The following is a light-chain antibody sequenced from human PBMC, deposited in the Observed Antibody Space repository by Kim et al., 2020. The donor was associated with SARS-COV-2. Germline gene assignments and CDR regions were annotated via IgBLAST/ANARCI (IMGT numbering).Light chain of an antibody. CDR1: SSDVGGYNY. CDR3: SSYTSRSTLV. Sequence: QSALTQPASVSGSPGQSITISCTGTSSDVGGYNYVSWYQQHPGKAPKLMIYDVSKRPSGVSNRFSGSKSGNTASLTISGLQAEDEADYYCSSYTSRSTLVFGGGTKLTFL. CDR2: DVS. V-gene: IGLV2-14*01. J-gene: IGLJ2*01.